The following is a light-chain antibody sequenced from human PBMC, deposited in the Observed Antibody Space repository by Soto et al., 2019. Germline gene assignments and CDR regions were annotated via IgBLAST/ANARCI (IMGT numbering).Light chain of an antibody. CDR3: LQHNTYPRT. CDR1: QGISNY. Sequence: DIQMTQSPSAMSASVGDTVTITCRASQGISNYLAWFQQKPGKVPERLIFGASSLQSGVPSRFSGRGYGTEYTLTISSLQPEDFATYYCLQHNTYPRTFGQGTKVDNK. J-gene: IGKJ1*01. V-gene: IGKV1-17*03. CDR2: GAS.